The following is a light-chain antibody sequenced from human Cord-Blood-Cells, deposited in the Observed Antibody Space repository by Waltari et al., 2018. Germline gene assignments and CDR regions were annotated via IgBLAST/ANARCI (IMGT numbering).Light chain of an antibody. J-gene: IGKJ4*01. CDR3: QQYNNWPLT. Sequence: EIVMTQSPATLYVSPGERATLSCRASQSVSSTLAWYQQKPGQAPRLLIYGASTRATGIPARFSGSGSGTEFTLTISSLQSEDFAVYYCQQYNNWPLTFGGGTKVEIK. CDR1: QSVSST. V-gene: IGKV3-15*01. CDR2: GAS.